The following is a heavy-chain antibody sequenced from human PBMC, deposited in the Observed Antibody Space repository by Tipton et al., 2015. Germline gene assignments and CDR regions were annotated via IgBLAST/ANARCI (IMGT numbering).Heavy chain of an antibody. V-gene: IGHV4-61*01. CDR1: GGSVSSGSYY. J-gene: IGHJ4*02. CDR2: ISFSDTT. D-gene: IGHD4-23*01. Sequence: GLVKPSETLSLTCTVSGGSVSSGSYYWSWIRQPPGKGLEWIGYISFSDTTHYNPSLKSRITISLNTSKNQFSLEMRSVTATDTAVYYCARARGRHGGLFDSWGQGTLVTVSS. CDR3: ARARGRHGGLFDS.